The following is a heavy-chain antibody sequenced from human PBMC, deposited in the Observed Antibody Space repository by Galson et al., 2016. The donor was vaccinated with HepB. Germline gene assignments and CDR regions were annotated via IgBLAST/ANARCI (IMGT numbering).Heavy chain of an antibody. CDR1: GSTFSGSA. CDR3: TNLTIFGVVTNY. CDR2: IRSKANNYAT. J-gene: IGHJ4*02. V-gene: IGHV3-73*01. Sequence: SLRLSCAASGSTFSGSAMHWVRQASGKGLEWVGRIRSKANNYATAYAASVKGRFTISRDDSKNTAYLQMNSLKTEDTAVYYCTNLTIFGVVTNYWGQGTLVTVSS. D-gene: IGHD3-3*01.